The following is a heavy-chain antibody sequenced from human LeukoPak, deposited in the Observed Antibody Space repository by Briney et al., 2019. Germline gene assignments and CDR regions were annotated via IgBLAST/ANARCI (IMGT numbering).Heavy chain of an antibody. CDR1: GFTFISYW. V-gene: IGHV3-74*01. Sequence: GGSLRLSCSASGFTFISYWMHWVRQAPGKGLVWVSRINGGETSTSYADSVKGRFTISRDNAKTTQYLQMNSLRAEDTAVYYCARRGDGGRSFDYWGQGTLVTVSS. CDR3: ARRGDGGRSFDY. D-gene: IGHD4-23*01. CDR2: INGGETST. J-gene: IGHJ4*02.